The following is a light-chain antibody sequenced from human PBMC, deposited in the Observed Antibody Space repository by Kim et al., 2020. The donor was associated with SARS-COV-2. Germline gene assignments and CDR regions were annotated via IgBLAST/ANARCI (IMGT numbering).Light chain of an antibody. CDR1: SLTIYY. CDR3: NSRDTRGNHV. CDR2: GDN. Sequence: SSELTQDPAVSVDLGQTVRITCQGDSLTIYYANWYQQKPGRAPVLVVYGDNNRPSGIPDRCSGSRSGNKASLTITGAQAEDEADYFCNSRDTRGNHVFGAGTKVTVL. V-gene: IGLV3-19*01. J-gene: IGLJ1*01.